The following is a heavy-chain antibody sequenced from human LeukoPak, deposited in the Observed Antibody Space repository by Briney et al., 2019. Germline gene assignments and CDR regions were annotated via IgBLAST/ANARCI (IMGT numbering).Heavy chain of an antibody. CDR2: INHSGST. CDR3: ARGLMPTATAVAGTVFDY. Sequence: SETLSLTCAVYGGSFSGYYWSWIRQPPGKGLEWIGEINHSGSTSYNPSLKSRVTISVDTSKNQFSLKLSSVTAADTAVYYCARGLMPTATAVAGTVFDYWGQGTLVTVSS. V-gene: IGHV4-34*01. D-gene: IGHD6-19*01. J-gene: IGHJ4*02. CDR1: GGSFSGYY.